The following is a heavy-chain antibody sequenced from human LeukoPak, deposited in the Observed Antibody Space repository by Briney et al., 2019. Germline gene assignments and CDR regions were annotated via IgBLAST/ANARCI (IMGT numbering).Heavy chain of an antibody. Sequence: RSSQTLSLTCTVSGGSISSGDYYWSWIRQPPGKGLEWIGYIYYSGGTYYNPSLKSRVTISVDTSKNQFSLKLSSVTAADTAVYYCARSGPGYYYGSGSYYIPYYFDYWGQGTLVTVSS. CDR3: ARSGPGYYYGSGSYYIPYYFDY. J-gene: IGHJ4*02. V-gene: IGHV4-30-4*01. CDR1: GGSISSGDYY. CDR2: IYYSGGT. D-gene: IGHD3-10*01.